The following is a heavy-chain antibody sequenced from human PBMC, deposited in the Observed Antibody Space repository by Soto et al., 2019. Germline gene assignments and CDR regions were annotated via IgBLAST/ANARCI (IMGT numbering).Heavy chain of an antibody. J-gene: IGHJ5*02. V-gene: IGHV4-34*01. CDR1: GGSFSGYY. Sequence: PSETLSLTCAVYGGSFSGYYWSWIRQPPGKGLEWIGEINHSGSTNYNPSLKSRVTISVDTSKNQFSLKLSSVTAADTAVYYCARVYGSGSYYANWFDPWGQGTLVTSPQ. CDR3: ARVYGSGSYYANWFDP. CDR2: INHSGST. D-gene: IGHD3-10*01.